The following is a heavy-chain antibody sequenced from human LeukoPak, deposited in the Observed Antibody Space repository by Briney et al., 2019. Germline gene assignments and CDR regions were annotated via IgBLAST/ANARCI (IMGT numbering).Heavy chain of an antibody. Sequence: GGSLRPSCAASGFTLSTYYMNWVRQAPGKGLEWVSIIYSGATTYYADSVKGRFTISRDTSKNTVSLQMNGLRAEDTAVYFCARVGDHFHWNLDLWGRGTLVTVSS. CDR3: ARVGDHFHWNLDL. D-gene: IGHD3-3*02. CDR2: IYSGATT. J-gene: IGHJ2*01. CDR1: GFTLSTYY. V-gene: IGHV3-53*01.